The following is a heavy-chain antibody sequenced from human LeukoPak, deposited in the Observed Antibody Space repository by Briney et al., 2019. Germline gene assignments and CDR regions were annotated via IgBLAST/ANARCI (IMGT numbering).Heavy chain of an antibody. CDR2: INSDGSAT. CDR1: GFTFSSYW. J-gene: IGHJ4*02. D-gene: IGHD6-13*01. Sequence: GGSLRLSCAASGFTFSSYWMSWVRQAPGKGLMWVSQINSDGSATSCADPVKGRCTISRDNAKNMLYLQMNSLRAEDTAVYYCAKDWQQLVWTTFDYWGQGTLVTVSS. CDR3: AKDWQQLVWTTFDY. V-gene: IGHV3-74*01.